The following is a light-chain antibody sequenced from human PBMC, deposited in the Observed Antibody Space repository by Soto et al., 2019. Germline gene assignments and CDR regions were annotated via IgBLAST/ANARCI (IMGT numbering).Light chain of an antibody. CDR2: DDT. V-gene: IGLV3-21*02. CDR3: QVWDSSIDHQGV. CDR1: NIGSKS. Sequence: SYVLTQAPSVSVAPGQTARIPCGGNNIGSKSVHWYQQKPGQAPVLVVYDDTDLPSGIPDRFSGSNSGSSATLTISRVEAGDEADYYCQVWDSSIDHQGVFGGGTKVTVL. J-gene: IGLJ2*01.